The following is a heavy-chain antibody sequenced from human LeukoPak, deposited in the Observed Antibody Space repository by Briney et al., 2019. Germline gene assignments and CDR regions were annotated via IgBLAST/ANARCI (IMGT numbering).Heavy chain of an antibody. CDR3: ARVNGGFDY. V-gene: IGHV1-8*01. CDR1: GYTFSSYD. D-gene: IGHD1-1*01. CDR2: MKPNSGDT. Sequence: ASVKVSCKASGYTFSSYDINWVRQATGPGLEWMGWMKPNSGDTGYAQKFQGRVTMTRNTSISTAYMELSSLRSDDTAVYYCARVNGGFDYWGQGTLVTVSS. J-gene: IGHJ4*02.